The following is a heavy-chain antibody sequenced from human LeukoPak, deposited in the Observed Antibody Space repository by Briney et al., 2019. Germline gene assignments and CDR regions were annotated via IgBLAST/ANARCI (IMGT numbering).Heavy chain of an antibody. CDR2: ISGTGGST. CDR1: GLTFSDYY. CDR3: AKAGSNWGYFDY. V-gene: IGHV3-23*01. D-gene: IGHD7-27*01. J-gene: IGHJ4*02. Sequence: GGSLRLSCAASGLTFSDYYMDWVRQAPGKGLEWVSAISGTGGSTHYADSVKGRFTISRDNSKNTLYLQMNSLRAEDTAVYYCAKAGSNWGYFDYWGQGTLVTVSS.